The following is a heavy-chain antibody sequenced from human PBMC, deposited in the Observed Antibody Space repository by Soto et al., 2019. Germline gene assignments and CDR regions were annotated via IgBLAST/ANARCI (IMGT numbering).Heavy chain of an antibody. D-gene: IGHD4-17*01. V-gene: IGHV4-34*01. Sequence: PSETLSLTCAVYGESFSGYYWSWIRQPPGKGLEWIGEINHRGSTNYNSSLESRVTISVDTSKNQFSLMLNSVTAADTAMYYCARGGARMTSVTTVNYWGQGTLVTVSS. CDR2: INHRGST. CDR1: GESFSGYY. CDR3: ARGGARMTSVTTVNY. J-gene: IGHJ4*02.